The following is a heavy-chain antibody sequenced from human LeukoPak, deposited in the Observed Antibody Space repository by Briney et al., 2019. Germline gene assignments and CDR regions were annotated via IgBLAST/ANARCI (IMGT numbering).Heavy chain of an antibody. CDR2: IYHSGST. J-gene: IGHJ4*02. CDR3: ASGRTQGGTMIRGNARET. D-gene: IGHD3-22*01. CDR1: GYSISSGYY. Sequence: PSETLSLTCTVSGYSISSGYYWGWIRQPPGKGLEWIGSIYHSGSTYYNPSLKSRVTISVDTSKNQFSLKLSSVTAADTAVYYCASGRTQGGTMIRGNARETWGQGTLVTVSS. V-gene: IGHV4-38-2*02.